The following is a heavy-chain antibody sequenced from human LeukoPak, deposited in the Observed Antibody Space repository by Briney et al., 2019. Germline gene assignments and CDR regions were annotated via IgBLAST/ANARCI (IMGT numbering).Heavy chain of an antibody. J-gene: IGHJ4*02. CDR1: GGSISTYY. CDR2: IYYSGST. V-gene: IGHV4-59*12. Sequence: SETLSLTCTVSGGSISTYYWSWIRQPPGKGLEWIGYIYYSGSTNYNPSLKSRVTMSVDTSKNQFSLKLSSVTAADTAVYYCATRSYYDILTGYYNEEVWGQGTLVTVSS. CDR3: ATRSYYDILTGYYNEEV. D-gene: IGHD3-9*01.